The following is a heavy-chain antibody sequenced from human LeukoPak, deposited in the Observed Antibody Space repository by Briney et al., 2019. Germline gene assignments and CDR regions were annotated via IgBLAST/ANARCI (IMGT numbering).Heavy chain of an antibody. Sequence: GGSLRLSCAASGFTFSSYAMQWVRQAPGKGLEGVAVILYDGSNKYYADSVKGRFNISRDNSKNTLYLQMNSLRAEDTAVYYCARDLRRSSGWRGWFDPWGQGTLVTVSS. CDR3: ARDLRRSSGWRGWFDP. D-gene: IGHD6-19*01. J-gene: IGHJ5*02. CDR1: GFTFSSYA. CDR2: ILYDGSNK. V-gene: IGHV3-30*04.